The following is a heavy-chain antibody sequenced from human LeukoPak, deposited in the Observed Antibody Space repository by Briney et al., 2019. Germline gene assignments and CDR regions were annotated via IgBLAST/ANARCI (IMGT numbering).Heavy chain of an antibody. CDR2: IYSGGST. CDR3: ARARGRGYSYGY. V-gene: IGHV3-66*01. J-gene: IGHJ4*02. D-gene: IGHD5-18*01. Sequence: GGSLRLSCAASGFTVSSNYMSWVRQAPGKGLEWVSVIYSGGSTYYADSVKGRFTISRDNSKNTLYLQMNSLRAKDTAVYYCARARGRGYSYGYWGQGTLVTVSS. CDR1: GFTVSSNY.